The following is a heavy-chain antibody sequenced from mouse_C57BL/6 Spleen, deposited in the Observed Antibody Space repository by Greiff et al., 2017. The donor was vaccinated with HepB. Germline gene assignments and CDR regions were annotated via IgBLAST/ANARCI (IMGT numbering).Heavy chain of an antibody. J-gene: IGHJ4*01. CDR1: GFTFSSYG. CDR3: ARGDDGYAMDY. Sequence: EVKVVESGGDLVKPGGSLKLSCAASGFTFSSYGMSWVRQTPDKRLEWVATISSGGSYTYYPDSVKGRFTISRDNAKNTLYLQMSSLKSEDTAMYYCARGDDGYAMDYWGQGTSVTVSS. CDR2: ISSGGSYT. D-gene: IGHD2-12*01. V-gene: IGHV5-6*01.